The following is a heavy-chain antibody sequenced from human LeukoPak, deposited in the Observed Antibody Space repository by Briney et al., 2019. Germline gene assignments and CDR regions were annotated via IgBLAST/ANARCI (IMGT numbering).Heavy chain of an antibody. Sequence: GASVKVSCKASGYTFISYDINWVRQATGQGLEWMGWMNPNSGNTGYAQKFQGRVTMTRNTSIRTAYMELSSLRSDDTAVYYCASWAYYDFWSGYWDAFDIWGQGTMVTVSS. CDR3: ASWAYYDFWSGYWDAFDI. CDR1: GYTFISYD. V-gene: IGHV1-8*01. D-gene: IGHD3-3*01. CDR2: MNPNSGNT. J-gene: IGHJ3*02.